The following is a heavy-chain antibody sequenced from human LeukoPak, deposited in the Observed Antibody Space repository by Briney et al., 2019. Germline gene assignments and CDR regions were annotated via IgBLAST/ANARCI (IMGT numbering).Heavy chain of an antibody. V-gene: IGHV3-53*01. CDR2: IYSGGST. D-gene: IGHD6-13*01. CDR1: GFTVSSNY. J-gene: IGHJ4*02. Sequence: GGSLRLSCAASGFTVSSNYMSWVRQAPGKGLEWVSVIYSGGSTYYADSVKGRFTISRDNSKNTLYLQMNSLRAEDTAVYYCATTYSSSWDFDYWGQGTLVTVFS. CDR3: ATTYSSSWDFDY.